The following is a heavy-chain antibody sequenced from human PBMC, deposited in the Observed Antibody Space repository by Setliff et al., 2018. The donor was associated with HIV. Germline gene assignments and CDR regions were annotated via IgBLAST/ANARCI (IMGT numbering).Heavy chain of an antibody. CDR1: GYTFTSYA. Sequence: ASVKVSCKASGYTFTSYAMHWVRQAPGQRLEWMGWINAGTGNTKYSQNFQGRVTFSRDTSASTAYMELSSLRSEDAAVYYCARTVNDYGDYYFDYWGQGTLVTVSS. CDR3: ARTVNDYGDYYFDY. CDR2: INAGTGNT. D-gene: IGHD4-17*01. J-gene: IGHJ4*02. V-gene: IGHV1-3*01.